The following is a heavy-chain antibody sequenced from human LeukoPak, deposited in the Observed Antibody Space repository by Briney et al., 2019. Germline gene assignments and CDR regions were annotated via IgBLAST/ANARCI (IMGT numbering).Heavy chain of an antibody. CDR1: GGTFSSYR. V-gene: IGHV1-69*02. CDR2: IIPMSGIT. J-gene: IGHJ4*02. D-gene: IGHD3-22*01. CDR3: ATDTDYYDSSGYLHYFDY. Sequence: GASVKVSCKASGGTFSSYRISWVRQAPGQGLEWMGRIIPMSGITNYAQKFQGRVTITADKSTSTAYMELSSLRSEDTAVYYCATDTDYYDSSGYLHYFDYWGQGTLVTVSS.